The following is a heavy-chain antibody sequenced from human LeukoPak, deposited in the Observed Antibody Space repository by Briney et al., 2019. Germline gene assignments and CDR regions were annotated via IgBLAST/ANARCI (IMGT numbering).Heavy chain of an antibody. CDR2: INPNSGGT. V-gene: IGHV1-2*02. CDR1: GYTFTGYY. D-gene: IGHD3-9*01. Sequence: GASVKVSCKASGYTFTGYYMHWVRQAPGQGLEWMGWINPNSGGTNYAQKFQGRVTMTRDTSISTAYMELSRLRSDDTAVYYCARDLPPTGYYMGFDYWGQGTLVTVSS. J-gene: IGHJ4*02. CDR3: ARDLPPTGYYMGFDY.